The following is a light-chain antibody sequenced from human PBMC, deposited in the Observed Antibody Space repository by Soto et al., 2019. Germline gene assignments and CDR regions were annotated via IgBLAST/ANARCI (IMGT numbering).Light chain of an antibody. J-gene: IGLJ1*01. CDR2: EVS. CDR3: NSYTSKSTGV. CDR1: SSDVGGYNY. Sequence: QSALTQPASVSGSPGQSITISCTGTSSDVGGYNYVSWYQQHPGKAPKLIIYEVSNRPSGVSNRFSGSKSGNTASLTISGRQAEDEADYYCNSYTSKSTGVFGTGTKVTAL. V-gene: IGLV2-14*01.